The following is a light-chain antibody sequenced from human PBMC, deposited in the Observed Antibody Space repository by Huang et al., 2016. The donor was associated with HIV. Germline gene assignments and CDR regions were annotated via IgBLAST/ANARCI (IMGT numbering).Light chain of an antibody. CDR2: DAS. Sequence: EIVLTQSPATLSWSPGERATLSCRASQSVSSYLAWYQQKPGKAPRLLIYDASNRATGIPARFSGSGSGTDFTLTISNLEPEDFAIYYCQQRSNWPPITFGQGTRLEIK. V-gene: IGKV3-11*01. CDR3: QQRSNWPPIT. J-gene: IGKJ5*01. CDR1: QSVSSY.